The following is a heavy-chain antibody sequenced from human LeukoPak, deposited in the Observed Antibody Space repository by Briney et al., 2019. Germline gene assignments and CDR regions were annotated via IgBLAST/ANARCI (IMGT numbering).Heavy chain of an antibody. J-gene: IGHJ4*02. V-gene: IGHV3-23*01. CDR2: ISAGGGST. Sequence: GGSLGLSCAASGFTFSSYAMSWVRQAPGKGLEWVSGISAGGGSTYYADSVKGRFTISRDNAKNSLYLQMNSLRAEDTAVYYCARAVNYDFWSARLWYYFDYWGQGTLVTVSS. CDR1: GFTFSSYA. D-gene: IGHD3-3*01. CDR3: ARAVNYDFWSARLWYYFDY.